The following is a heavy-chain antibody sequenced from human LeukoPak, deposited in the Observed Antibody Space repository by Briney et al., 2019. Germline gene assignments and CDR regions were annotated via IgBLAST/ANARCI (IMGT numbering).Heavy chain of an antibody. CDR3: ARVSSSWHNDY. CDR1: GYTFTSYD. Sequence: ASVKVSCKASGYTFTSYDINWVRQATGQGLEWMGWMNPNSGNTGYAQKFQGRITMTWNTSISTAYMELSSLRSEDTAVYYCARVSSSWHNDYWGQGTLVTVSS. CDR2: MNPNSGNT. V-gene: IGHV1-8*01. J-gene: IGHJ4*02. D-gene: IGHD6-13*01.